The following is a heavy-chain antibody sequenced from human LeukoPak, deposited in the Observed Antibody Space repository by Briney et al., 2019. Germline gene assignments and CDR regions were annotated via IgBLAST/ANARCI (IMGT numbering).Heavy chain of an antibody. V-gene: IGHV3-23*01. CDR3: ANDYGLGTYSRH. D-gene: IGHD3-10*01. CDR2: ISESGDIT. Sequence: GGSLRLSCAASEFNFKNYAMSWVRQAPGKGLEWVSFISESGDITYYADSVKGRFTISRDNAKNTLYLQLNSLRVEDTAVYFCANDYGLGTYSRHWGQGTLVTVSS. CDR1: EFNFKNYA. J-gene: IGHJ4*02.